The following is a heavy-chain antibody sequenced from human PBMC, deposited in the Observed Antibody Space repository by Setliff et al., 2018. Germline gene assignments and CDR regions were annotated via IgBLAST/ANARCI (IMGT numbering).Heavy chain of an antibody. D-gene: IGHD2-15*01. CDR2: MNPNSGNT. Sequence: ASVKVSCKASGYTFTSYDIIWVRQATGQGLEWMGWMNPNSGNTGYAQKFQGRVTITRNTSISTAYMELSSLRSEDTAVYYCARGYCSGGSCYSGLPSAFDIWGQGTMVTV. V-gene: IGHV1-8*03. J-gene: IGHJ3*02. CDR1: GYTFTSYD. CDR3: ARGYCSGGSCYSGLPSAFDI.